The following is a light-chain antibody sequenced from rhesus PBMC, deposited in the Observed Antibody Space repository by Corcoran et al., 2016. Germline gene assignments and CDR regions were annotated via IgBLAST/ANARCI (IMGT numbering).Light chain of an antibody. CDR1: QSIASW. CDR3: QQVSSSPYR. J-gene: IGKJ2*01. Sequence: DIQMTQSPSPLSSALGETGTITCRARQSIASWLAWYQQKPGKAPKLLINKACSLQSGVPSRFSGRGSGTDFTLPLSCRESDDFATHDCQQVSSSPYRFGRGTKVDIK. V-gene: IGKV1-22*01. CDR2: KAC.